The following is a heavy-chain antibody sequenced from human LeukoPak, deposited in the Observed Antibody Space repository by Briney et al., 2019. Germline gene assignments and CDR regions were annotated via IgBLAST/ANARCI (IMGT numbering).Heavy chain of an antibody. CDR1: SVSINGYY. V-gene: IGHV4-4*07. D-gene: IGHD2-8*01. J-gene: IGHJ3*02. Sequence: SETLSLTCSVSSVSINGYYWSWLRQSAGKGLEWLGRFYFSGSSDYNPSLKSRVSMSIDTSQNHFYLRLTSVTAADTGVYFCAREVNEKHDAFDMWGQGTMVAVSS. CDR3: AREVNEKHDAFDM. CDR2: FYFSGSS.